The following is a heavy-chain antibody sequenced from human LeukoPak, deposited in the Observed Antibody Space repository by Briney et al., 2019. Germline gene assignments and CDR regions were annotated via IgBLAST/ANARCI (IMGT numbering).Heavy chain of an antibody. D-gene: IGHD3-9*01. CDR1: GFTVSSSY. J-gene: IGHJ4*02. Sequence: HPGGSLRLSCAASGFTVSSSYMSWVRQAPGKGLEWVSILYSGGSTYYADSVKGRFTISTDNSKNTLYLQMNSLRAEDTAVYYCAKGRLVNCWGQGTLVTVSS. V-gene: IGHV3-53*01. CDR3: AKGRLVNC. CDR2: LYSGGST.